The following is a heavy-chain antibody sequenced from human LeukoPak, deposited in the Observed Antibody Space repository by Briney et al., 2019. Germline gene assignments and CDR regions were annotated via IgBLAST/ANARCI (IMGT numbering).Heavy chain of an antibody. J-gene: IGHJ4*02. V-gene: IGHV1-18*01. Sequence: ASVKVSCKASGYTFTSYDISWVRQAPGQGLQWMGRVSPYNAKTNYAQNLQGRVSMTTHTSTSMAYMELRSLTSDDTAVYYCARKSTAHDYWGQGTLVTVSP. CDR2: VSPYNAKT. CDR3: ARKSTAHDY. CDR1: GYTFTSYD. D-gene: IGHD5-18*01.